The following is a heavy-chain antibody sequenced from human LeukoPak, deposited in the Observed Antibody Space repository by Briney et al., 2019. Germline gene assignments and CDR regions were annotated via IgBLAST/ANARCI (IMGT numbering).Heavy chain of an antibody. Sequence: PSQTLSLTCTVSGGSISSGDYYWSWIRQPPGKGPEWIGYIYYSGSTYYNPSLKSRVTISVDTSKNQFSLKLSSVTAADTAVYYCARESPELVGATVGHFDYWGQGTLVTVSS. D-gene: IGHD1-26*01. CDR2: IYYSGST. CDR1: GGSISSGDYY. V-gene: IGHV4-30-4*01. CDR3: ARESPELVGATVGHFDY. J-gene: IGHJ4*02.